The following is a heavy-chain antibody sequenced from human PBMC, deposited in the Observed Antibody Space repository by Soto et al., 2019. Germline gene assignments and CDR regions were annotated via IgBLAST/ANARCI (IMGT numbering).Heavy chain of an antibody. CDR3: ARDPGPDAFDI. CDR1: GFTFSSYS. Sequence: GGSLRLSCAASGFTFSSYSMNWVRQAPGKGLEWVSYISSSSSTIYYADSVKGRFTISRDNAKNSLYLQMNSLRAEDTAVYYCARDPGPDAFDIWGQGTMVTVSS. CDR2: ISSSSSTI. V-gene: IGHV3-48*01. J-gene: IGHJ3*02.